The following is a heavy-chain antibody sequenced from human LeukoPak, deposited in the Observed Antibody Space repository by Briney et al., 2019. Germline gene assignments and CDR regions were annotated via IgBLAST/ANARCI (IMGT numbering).Heavy chain of an antibody. CDR2: ISGSGGST. Sequence: PGGSLRLSCAASGFTFSSYAMSWVRQAPGKGLEWVSAISGSGGSTYYADSVKGRFTISRDNSKNTLYLQMNSLRAEDTAVYYCATFRENNWGIWAFDYWGQGTLVTVSS. CDR3: ATFRENNWGIWAFDY. CDR1: GFTFSSYA. V-gene: IGHV3-23*01. D-gene: IGHD7-27*01. J-gene: IGHJ4*02.